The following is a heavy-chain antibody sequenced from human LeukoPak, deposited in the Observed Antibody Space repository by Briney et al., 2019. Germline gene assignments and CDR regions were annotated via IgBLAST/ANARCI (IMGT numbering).Heavy chain of an antibody. CDR2: ILPGDSDP. CDR1: GYSFTNYW. CDR3: ARGSGTYPYFDY. Sequence: AGESLKISCKISGYSFTNYWIGWVRQMPGKGLEWLGIILPGDSDPSYSPSFQGQVTISADKSSNSAYLQWSSLKASHTAMYYCARGSGTYPYFDYWGQGTLVTVSS. V-gene: IGHV5-51*01. D-gene: IGHD3-10*01. J-gene: IGHJ4*02.